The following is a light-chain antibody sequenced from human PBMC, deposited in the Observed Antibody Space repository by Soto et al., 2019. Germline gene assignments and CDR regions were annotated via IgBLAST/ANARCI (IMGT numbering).Light chain of an antibody. V-gene: IGLV2-23*01. J-gene: IGLJ2*01. CDR2: EGS. CDR1: SSDVGSYNL. CDR3: CSDAGSSRV. Sequence: QSALTQPASVSGSPGQSITISCTGTSSDVGSYNLVSWYQQHPGKAPKLMIYEGSKRPSGVSNRFSGSKSGNTASLTISGLEAEDEADYYCCSDAGSSRVFGGGTQLTVL.